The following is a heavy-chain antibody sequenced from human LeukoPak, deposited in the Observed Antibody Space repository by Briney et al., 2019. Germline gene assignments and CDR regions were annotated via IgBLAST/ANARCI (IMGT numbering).Heavy chain of an antibody. D-gene: IGHD5-24*01. CDR1: GFTFSSYS. CDR2: ISSSSSYI. CDR3: ARDQGDGYFDAFDI. J-gene: IGHJ3*02. Sequence: GGSLKLCCAASGFTFSSYSMNWVRQAPGKGLEWVSSISSSSSYIYYADSVKGRFTISRDNAKNSLYLQMNSLRAEDTAVYYCARDQGDGYFDAFDIWGQGTMVTVSS. V-gene: IGHV3-21*01.